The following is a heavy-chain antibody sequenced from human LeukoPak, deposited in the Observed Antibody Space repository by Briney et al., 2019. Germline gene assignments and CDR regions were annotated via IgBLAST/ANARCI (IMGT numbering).Heavy chain of an antibody. CDR3: ARDPNRYAAAHAFEY. D-gene: IGHD6-13*01. Sequence: SETLSLTCTVSGGSISSSSYYWGWIRQPPGKGLEWIGSIYYSGSTYYNPSLKSRVTISVDTSKNQFSLKLSSVTAADTAVYYCARDPNRYAAAHAFEYWGQGTLVTVSS. CDR1: GGSISSSSYY. CDR2: IYYSGST. V-gene: IGHV4-39*07. J-gene: IGHJ4*02.